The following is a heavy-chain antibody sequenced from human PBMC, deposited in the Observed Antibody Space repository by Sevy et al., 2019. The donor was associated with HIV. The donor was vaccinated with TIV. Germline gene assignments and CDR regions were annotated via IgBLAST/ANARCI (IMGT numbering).Heavy chain of an antibody. CDR1: GGSISSYY. J-gene: IGHJ5*02. D-gene: IGHD3-22*01. CDR3: ARVGADGSGYYGDWFDP. CDR2: IYYSGST. V-gene: IGHV4-59*01. Sequence: SETLSLTCTVSGGSISSYYWSWIRQPPGKGLEWIGYIYYSGSTNYNPSPKSRVTISVDTSKNQYSLKLSSVTAAATAVYYCARVGADGSGYYGDWFDPWGQGTLVTVSS.